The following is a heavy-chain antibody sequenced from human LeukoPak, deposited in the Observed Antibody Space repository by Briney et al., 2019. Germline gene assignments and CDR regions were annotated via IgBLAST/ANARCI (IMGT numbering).Heavy chain of an antibody. Sequence: SETLSLTCTVSGGSISSYYWSWIRQPPGKGLEWIGYIYYTGSTNYNPSLKRRVTISVDTSKNQFSLKLSSVTAADTAVYYCARAYSPPQWSPFDYWGQGTLVTVSS. CDR3: ARAYSPPQWSPFDY. CDR2: IYYTGST. D-gene: IGHD6-13*01. V-gene: IGHV4-59*12. CDR1: GGSISSYY. J-gene: IGHJ4*02.